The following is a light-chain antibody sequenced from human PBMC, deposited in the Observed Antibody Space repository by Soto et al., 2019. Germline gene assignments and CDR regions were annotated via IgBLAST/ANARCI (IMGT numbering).Light chain of an antibody. CDR2: DVS. CDR1: SNDVGGYNY. J-gene: IGLJ1*01. CDR3: CSYTTSNTRQIV. Sequence: QSALTQPASVSGSPGQSLTISYTGTSNDVGGYNYVSWYQQHPGKAPKFMIYDVSNRPSGVSNRFSGSKSGNTASLTISGLQAEDEADYYCCSYTTSNTRQIVFGTGTKVTVL. V-gene: IGLV2-14*01.